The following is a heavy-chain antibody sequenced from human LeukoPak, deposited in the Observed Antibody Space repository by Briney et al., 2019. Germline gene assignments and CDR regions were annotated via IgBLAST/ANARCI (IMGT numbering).Heavy chain of an antibody. CDR2: INPIFGTA. CDR3: ASAAAAHYYDSSGYLWPDY. V-gene: IGHV1-69*05. CDR1: GGTFSSYA. Sequence: SVKVSCKASGGTFSSYAISWVRQAPGQGLEWMGGINPIFGTANYAQKFQGRVTITTDASTSTAYMELSSLRSEDTAVYYCASAAAAHYYDSSGYLWPDYWGQGTLVTVSS. D-gene: IGHD3-22*01. J-gene: IGHJ4*02.